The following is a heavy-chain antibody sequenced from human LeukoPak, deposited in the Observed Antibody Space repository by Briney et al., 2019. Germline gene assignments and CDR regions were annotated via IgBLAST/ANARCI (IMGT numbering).Heavy chain of an antibody. V-gene: IGHV1-69*13. CDR3: ARGQDSGSVDY. CDR1: GGTFSSHA. Sequence: SVTVSCTASGGTFSSHAISWVRQAPGQGLEWMGGIIPIFGTANYAQKFQGRVTITADESTSTAYMELSSLRSEDTAVYCCARGQDSGSVDYWGQGTLVTVSS. D-gene: IGHD1-26*01. CDR2: IIPIFGTA. J-gene: IGHJ4*02.